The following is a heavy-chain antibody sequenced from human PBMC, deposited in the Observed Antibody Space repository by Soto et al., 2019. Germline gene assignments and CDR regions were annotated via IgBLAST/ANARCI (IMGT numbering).Heavy chain of an antibody. CDR3: AKDKGRTAIDY. CDR2: IANDGRSE. V-gene: IGHV3-30*18. CDR1: GLTFSAAG. Sequence: QVQLVESGGGVVQPGRSLRLSCAASGLTFSAAGMHWVRQAPGKGLEWVAFIANDGRSESYADSVKGRFTISRDNSQNRLYLQMNGLRAEDRAVYYCAKDKGRTAIDYWGQGTLVSVSS. J-gene: IGHJ4*02.